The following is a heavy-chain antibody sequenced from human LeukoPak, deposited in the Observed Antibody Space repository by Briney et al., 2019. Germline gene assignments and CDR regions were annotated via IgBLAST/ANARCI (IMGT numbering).Heavy chain of an antibody. CDR2: IYYSGSI. CDR3: ARKATTGPTKAAFDI. CDR1: GYSISSSNF. J-gene: IGHJ3*02. Sequence: SETLSLTCAVSGYSISSSNFWAWIRQPPGKGLEWIGHIYYSGSIYYNPSLKSRVTMSVDTSKNQFSLKLSSVTAVDTAVYYCARKATTGPTKAAFDIWGQGTMVTVSS. D-gene: IGHD4-17*01. V-gene: IGHV4-28*05.